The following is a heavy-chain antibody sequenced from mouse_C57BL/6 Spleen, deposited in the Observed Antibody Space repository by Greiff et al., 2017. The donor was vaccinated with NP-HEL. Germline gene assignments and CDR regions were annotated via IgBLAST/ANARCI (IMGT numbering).Heavy chain of an antibody. CDR1: GYTFTSYW. V-gene: IGHV1-52*01. D-gene: IGHD3-2*02. CDR2: IDPSDSET. CDR3: AREAAQATRFAY. J-gene: IGHJ3*01. Sequence: QVQLQQPGAELVRPGSSVKLSCKASGYTFTSYWMHWVKQRPIQGLEWIGNIDPSDSETHYNQKFKDKATLTVDKSSSTAYMQLSSLTSEDSAVYYCAREAAQATRFAYWGQGTLVTVSA.